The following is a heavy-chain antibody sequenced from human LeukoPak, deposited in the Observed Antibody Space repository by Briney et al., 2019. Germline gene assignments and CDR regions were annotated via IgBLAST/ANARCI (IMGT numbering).Heavy chain of an antibody. J-gene: IGHJ4*02. D-gene: IGHD3-16*01. CDR2: IGSSSTSI. V-gene: IGHV3-21*01. CDR3: AREYEEGFDS. CDR1: GFSFNSYS. Sequence: NSGGPLRLPCAASGFSFNSYSMIWVGQPPGKRRVWVSSIGSSSTSIYYADSVKSRFTISRDKAKNSLYLQMNSLRVEDMAVYYCAREYEEGFDSWGQGTPVTVSS.